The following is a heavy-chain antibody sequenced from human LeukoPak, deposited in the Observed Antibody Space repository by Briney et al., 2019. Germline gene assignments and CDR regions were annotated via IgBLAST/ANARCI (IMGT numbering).Heavy chain of an antibody. CDR3: AKSPSSWTFDY. Sequence: PGGSLRLSCAASEFTFSSYAMSWVRQAPGKGLEWVSTISGSGGSIYHADSVKGRFTISRDNSKNTLYLQMISLRAEDTAVYYCAKSPSSWTFDYWGQGTLVTVSS. CDR2: ISGSGGSI. CDR1: EFTFSSYA. J-gene: IGHJ4*02. V-gene: IGHV3-23*01. D-gene: IGHD6-13*01.